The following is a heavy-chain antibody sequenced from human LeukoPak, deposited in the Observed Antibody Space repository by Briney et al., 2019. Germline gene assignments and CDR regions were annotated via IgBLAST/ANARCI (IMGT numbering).Heavy chain of an antibody. CDR1: GGSISSYY. D-gene: IGHD2-2*01. J-gene: IGHJ5*02. V-gene: IGHV4-59*01. CDR2: IYYSGST. CDR3: ARDRCSSTSCYARWFDP. Sequence: SETLSLTCTVSGGSISSYYWSWIRQPPGKGLEWIGYIYYSGSTNYNHSLKSRVTISVDTSKNQFSLKLSSVTAADTAVYYCARDRCSSTSCYARWFDPWGQGTLVTVSS.